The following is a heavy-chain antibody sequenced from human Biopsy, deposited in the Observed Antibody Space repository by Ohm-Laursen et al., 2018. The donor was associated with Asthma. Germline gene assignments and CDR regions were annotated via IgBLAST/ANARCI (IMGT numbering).Heavy chain of an antibody. CDR2: AHFSGST. V-gene: IGHV4-30-4*01. CDR3: ARVRRYGDIFFGMDV. J-gene: IGHJ6*01. Sequence: TLSLTCTVSGGYIDSHDWSWCWIRQSPGKGLQWLGHAHFSGSTHYNPSLGRRIRMSVDTSKSQVSLSLTSVSAADTAVYFCARVRRYGDIFFGMDVWGQGTTVTVSS. CDR1: GGYIDSHDWS. D-gene: IGHD4-17*01.